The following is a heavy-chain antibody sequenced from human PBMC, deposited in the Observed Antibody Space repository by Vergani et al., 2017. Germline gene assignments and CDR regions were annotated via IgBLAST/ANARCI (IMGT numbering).Heavy chain of an antibody. CDR2: ISSSSSYT. J-gene: IGHJ4*02. CDR3: ARSLVSSSWFFGIDY. CDR1: GFTFSDYY. Sequence: QVQLVESGGGLVKPGGSLRLSCAASGFTFSDYYMSWIRQAPGKGLEWVSYISSSSSYTNYADSVKGRFTISRDNAKNSLYLQMNSLRAEDTAVYYCARSLVSSSWFFGIDYWGQGTLVTVSS. V-gene: IGHV3-11*06. D-gene: IGHD6-13*01.